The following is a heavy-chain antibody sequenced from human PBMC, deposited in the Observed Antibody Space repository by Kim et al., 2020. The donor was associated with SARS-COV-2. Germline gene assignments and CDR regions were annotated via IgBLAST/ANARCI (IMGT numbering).Heavy chain of an antibody. Sequence: GGSLRLSCAASGFTFSNYAMSWVRQAPGKGLEWVSSISGGGTIINYADSVKGRFTISRDNSKNTLYLQMNSLRAEDTAVYYCANSYSSRHIYYFDYWGQGTLVTVSS. V-gene: IGHV3-23*01. CDR3: ANSYSSRHIYYFDY. J-gene: IGHJ4*02. CDR1: GFTFSNYA. D-gene: IGHD2-2*01. CDR2: ISGGGTII.